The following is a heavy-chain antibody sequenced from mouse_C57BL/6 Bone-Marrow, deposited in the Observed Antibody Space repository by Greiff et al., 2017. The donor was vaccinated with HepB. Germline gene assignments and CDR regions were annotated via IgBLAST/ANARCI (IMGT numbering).Heavy chain of an antibody. D-gene: IGHD1-1*01. CDR2: IYPGSGST. CDR3: ASGYYGSSQYYFDY. J-gene: IGHJ2*01. Sequence: QVQLQQPGAELVKPGASVKMSCKASGYTFTSYWITWVKQRPGQGLEWIGDIYPGSGSTNYNEKFKSKATLTVDTSSSTAYMQLSSLTSEDSAVYYCASGYYGSSQYYFDYWGQGTTLTVSS. V-gene: IGHV1-55*01. CDR1: GYTFTSYW.